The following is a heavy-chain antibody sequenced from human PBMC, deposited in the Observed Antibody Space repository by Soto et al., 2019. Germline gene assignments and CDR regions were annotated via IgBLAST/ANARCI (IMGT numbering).Heavy chain of an antibody. CDR2: IIPIFGTA. V-gene: IGHV1-69*13. CDR1: GGTFSSYA. D-gene: IGHD2-8*01. J-gene: IGHJ1*01. CDR3: ARGPHCTNGVCSAIRDAEYFQH. Sequence: GASVKVSCKASGGTFSSYAISWVRQALGQGLEWMGGIIPIFGTANYAQKFQGRVTITADESTSTAYMELSSLRSEDTAVYYCARGPHCTNGVCSAIRDAEYFQHWGQGTLVTV.